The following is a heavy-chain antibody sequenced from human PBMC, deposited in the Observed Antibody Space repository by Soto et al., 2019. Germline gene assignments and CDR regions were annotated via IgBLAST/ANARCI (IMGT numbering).Heavy chain of an antibody. CDR1: GGSISSGDYY. CDR2: IYYSGST. D-gene: IGHD3-22*01. J-gene: IGHJ3*02. CDR3: ARDPPYDYYDSSEDI. V-gene: IGHV4-30-4*01. Sequence: QVQLQESGPGLVKPSQTLSLTCTVSGGSISSGDYYWSWIRQPPGKGLEWIGYIYYSGSTYYNPSLKSRVTISVDTSQNQFSLKLSSVTAADTAVYYCARDPPYDYYDSSEDIWGQGTMVTVSS.